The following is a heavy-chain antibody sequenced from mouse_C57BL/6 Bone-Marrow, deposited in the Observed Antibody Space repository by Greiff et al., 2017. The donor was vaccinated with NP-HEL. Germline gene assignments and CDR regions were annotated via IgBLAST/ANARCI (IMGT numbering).Heavy chain of an antibody. CDR1: GYTFTSYW. Sequence: QQPGAELVKPGASVKMSCKASGYTFTSYWITWVKQRPGQGLEWIGDIYPGSGSTNYNEKFKSKATLTVDTSSSTAYMQLSSLTSEDSAVYYCARFYYDYDWFAYWGQGTLVTVSA. CDR2: IYPGSGST. J-gene: IGHJ3*01. V-gene: IGHV1-55*01. D-gene: IGHD2-4*01. CDR3: ARFYYDYDWFAY.